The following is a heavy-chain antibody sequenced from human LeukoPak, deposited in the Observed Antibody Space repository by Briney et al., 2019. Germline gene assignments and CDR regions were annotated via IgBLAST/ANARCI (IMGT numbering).Heavy chain of an antibody. V-gene: IGHV1-69*05. CDR2: IIPIFGAA. CDR3: AVGRLRFLEWLNNWFDP. CDR1: GGTFSSYA. Sequence: ASVKVSCKASGGTFSSYAISWVRQAPGQGLEWMGGIIPIFGAANYAQKFQGKVTITTDESTSTAYMELSSLRSEDTAVYYCAVGRLRFLEWLNNWFDPWGQGTLVTVSS. D-gene: IGHD3-3*01. J-gene: IGHJ5*02.